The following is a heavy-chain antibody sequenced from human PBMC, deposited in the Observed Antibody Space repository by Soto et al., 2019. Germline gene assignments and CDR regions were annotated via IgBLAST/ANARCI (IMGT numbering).Heavy chain of an antibody. CDR1: GGTFNTYT. V-gene: IGHV1-69*01. CDR2: ILPIMGSL. CDR3: ARIPRYSYPTSDPLDN. D-gene: IGHD2-15*01. J-gene: IGHJ4*02. Sequence: QVHLVQSGSEVKKPGSSVTVSCKASGGTFNTYTFSWVRQAPGQGLEWMGSILPIMGSLNYAHHFRGRLSITADPSTTTAYMELTSLTSHDTAIYYCARIPRYSYPTSDPLDNWGQGTLVTVSS.